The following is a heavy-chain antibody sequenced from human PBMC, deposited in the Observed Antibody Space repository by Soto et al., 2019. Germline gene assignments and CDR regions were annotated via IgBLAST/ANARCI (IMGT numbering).Heavy chain of an antibody. D-gene: IGHD3-22*01. CDR3: ARSMHYSDGSNYSPFDY. V-gene: IGHV4-61*01. CDR2: FYYTGST. Sequence: PSETLSLTCTVSGGSVSSGNYYWSWIRQPPGKGLEWIGYFYYTGSTNYNPSLKSRVTISIDASKNQFSLRLSSVTAADTAVYYCARSMHYSDGSNYSPFDYWGQGTLVTVS. J-gene: IGHJ4*02. CDR1: GGSVSSGNYY.